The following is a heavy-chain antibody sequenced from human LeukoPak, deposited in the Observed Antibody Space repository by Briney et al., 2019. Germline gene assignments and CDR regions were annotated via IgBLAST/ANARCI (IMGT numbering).Heavy chain of an antibody. V-gene: IGHV4-59*01. Sequence: SETLSLTCTVSGGSISSYYWSWIRQPPGKGLEWIGYIYYSGSTNYNPSLKSRVTISVDTSKNQFSLKLSSVTAADTAVYYCARGTLYSGWSYYFDYWGQGSQITVSS. CDR1: GGSISSYY. D-gene: IGHD6-19*01. CDR3: ARGTLYSGWSYYFDY. CDR2: IYYSGST. J-gene: IGHJ4*02.